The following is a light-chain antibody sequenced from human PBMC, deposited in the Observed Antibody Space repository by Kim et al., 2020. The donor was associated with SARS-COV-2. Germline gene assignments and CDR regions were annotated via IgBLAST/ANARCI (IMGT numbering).Light chain of an antibody. CDR3: QQSYNNPLT. V-gene: IGKV1-39*01. J-gene: IGKJ1*01. CDR1: QSISSY. Sequence: DIQLTQSPSSLSASIGDRVTITCRASQSISSYLNWYQQKPGKAPTLLIYAASTLQSGVPSRFSGSGSGTDFTLTISSLQPEDFATYYCQQSYNNPLTFGQGTKVDIK. CDR2: AAS.